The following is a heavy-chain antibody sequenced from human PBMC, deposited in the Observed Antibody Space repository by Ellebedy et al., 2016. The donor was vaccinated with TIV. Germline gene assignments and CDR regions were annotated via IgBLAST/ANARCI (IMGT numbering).Heavy chain of an antibody. D-gene: IGHD4-17*01. J-gene: IGHJ5*02. CDR1: GFSFRSYW. Sequence: GESLKISCAVSGFSFRSYWMAWVRQAPGKGLEWVANIYQDGSMKYYADSVKGRSTISRDNAKNSLYLHMNSLRAEGTAVYYCARRGSYGDYAVQVNSWFDPWGQGTLVTVSS. V-gene: IGHV3-7*01. CDR2: IYQDGSMK. CDR3: ARRGSYGDYAVQVNSWFDP.